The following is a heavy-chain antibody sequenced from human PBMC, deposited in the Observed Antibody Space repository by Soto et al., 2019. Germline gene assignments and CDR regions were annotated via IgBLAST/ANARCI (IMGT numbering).Heavy chain of an antibody. D-gene: IGHD3-16*01. CDR2: LTDDGKEK. CDR1: GFTFSKYG. Sequence: QVHLVESGGGVVQPGTSLRLCCVASGFTFSKYGMHWVRQAPGKGLEWVAILTDDGKEKYYADSVKGRFIISRDNSNNTLFLLMNTLSAEDTAVYYCAKVRFALKYYYGLDVWGQGTTVSVSS. CDR3: AKVRFALKYYYGLDV. V-gene: IGHV3-30*18. J-gene: IGHJ6*02.